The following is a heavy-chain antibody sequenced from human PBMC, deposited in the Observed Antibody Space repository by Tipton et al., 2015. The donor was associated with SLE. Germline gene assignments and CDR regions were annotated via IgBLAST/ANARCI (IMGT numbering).Heavy chain of an antibody. Sequence: TLSLTCTVSGGSISSYYWSWIRQPPGKGLEWIGYIDSSGTTNYNPSLKSRVTISVDTSNNHFSLKLSSVTAADTAVYYCARQTSNWYYFDYWGQGTLVTVSS. CDR1: GGSISSYY. CDR3: ARQTSNWYYFDY. V-gene: IGHV4-4*09. J-gene: IGHJ4*02. D-gene: IGHD4-11*01. CDR2: IDSSGTT.